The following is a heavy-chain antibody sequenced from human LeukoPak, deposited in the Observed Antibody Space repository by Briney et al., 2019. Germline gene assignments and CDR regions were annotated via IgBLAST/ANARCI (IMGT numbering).Heavy chain of an antibody. CDR1: GFTFRNYW. V-gene: IGHV3-74*01. D-gene: IGHD6-6*01. Sequence: PGGSLRLSCTASGFTFRNYWMHWFRQVPGKRLVWVSRISGDGSVTNYADSVQGRFTISRDNAKSFVYLQLNSLRRKDTAVYYYARYSSSLGGPSYYLDYWGHGSLVTVSS. CDR2: ISGDGSVT. CDR3: ARYSSSLGGPSYYLDY. J-gene: IGHJ4*01.